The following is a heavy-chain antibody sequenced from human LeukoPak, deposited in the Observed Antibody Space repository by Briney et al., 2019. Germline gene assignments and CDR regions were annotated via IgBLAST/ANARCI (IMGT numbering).Heavy chain of an antibody. V-gene: IGHV3-21*01. CDR2: ISSSSSYI. Sequence: GGSLRLSCAASGFTFSSYSMNWVRQAPGKGLEWVSSISSSSSYIYYADSVKGRFTISRDNAKNSLYLQMNSLRAEDTAMYYCARDNYDYGDYGSYYGMDVWGQGTTVTVSS. D-gene: IGHD4-17*01. CDR1: GFTFSSYS. J-gene: IGHJ6*02. CDR3: ARDNYDYGDYGSYYGMDV.